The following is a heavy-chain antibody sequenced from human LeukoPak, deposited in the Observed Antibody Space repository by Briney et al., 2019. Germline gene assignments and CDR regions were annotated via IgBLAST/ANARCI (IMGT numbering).Heavy chain of an antibody. D-gene: IGHD2-15*01. V-gene: IGHV3-48*01. Sequence: GGSLRLSCAASGFTFSSYSMLWVRQAPGKGLEWVSYISSSSSTIYYADSVKGRFTISRDNAKNSLYLQMNSLRAEDTAVYYCARGPSPYCSGGSCYYMDVWGKGTTVTVSS. CDR1: GFTFSSYS. CDR2: ISSSSSTI. CDR3: ARGPSPYCSGGSCYYMDV. J-gene: IGHJ6*03.